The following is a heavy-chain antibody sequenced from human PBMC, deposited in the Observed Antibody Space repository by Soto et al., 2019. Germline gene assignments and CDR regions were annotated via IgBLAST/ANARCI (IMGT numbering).Heavy chain of an antibody. CDR1: GYTFTGHY. J-gene: IGHJ4*02. CDR2: IGPKNGDT. D-gene: IGHD1-26*01. Sequence: QVQLVQSGAEVKKSGASVKVSCKASGYTFTGHYIHWVRQAPGQGPEWMGEIGPKNGDTKYAQKFQGRVTMTRDTSITKVYMELSNLSPDDTAVYYRGRGRSGELVVFYWGQGNLVTVYS. CDR3: GRGRSGELVVFY. V-gene: IGHV1-2*02.